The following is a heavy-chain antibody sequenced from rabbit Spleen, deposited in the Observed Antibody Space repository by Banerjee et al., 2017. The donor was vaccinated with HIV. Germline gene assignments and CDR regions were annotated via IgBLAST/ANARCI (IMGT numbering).Heavy chain of an antibody. CDR3: ARDRADNGGWIFDL. J-gene: IGHJ4*01. D-gene: IGHD5-1*01. V-gene: IGHV1S47*01. CDR2: IDPIFGRT. CDR1: GFDFSNYG. Sequence: QEQLVESGGGLVQPGGSLKLSCKASGFDFSNYGVSWVRQAPGKGLEWIGYIDPIFGRTYYASWVNGRFTISSHNAQNTLYLQLNSLTAADTATYFCARDRADNGGWIFDLWGQGTLVTVS.